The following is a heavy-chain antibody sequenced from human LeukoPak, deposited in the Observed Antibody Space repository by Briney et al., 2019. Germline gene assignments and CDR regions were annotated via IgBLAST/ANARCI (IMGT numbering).Heavy chain of an antibody. D-gene: IGHD4-17*01. Sequence: GGSLRLSCAASGFTFSSYWMHWVRQAPGKGLVWVSRINSDGSSTSYADSVRGRFTISRDNAKNTLYLQMNSLRAEDTAVYYCARKCYGDYDDAFDIWGQGTMVIVSS. CDR2: INSDGSST. J-gene: IGHJ3*02. V-gene: IGHV3-74*01. CDR3: ARKCYGDYDDAFDI. CDR1: GFTFSSYW.